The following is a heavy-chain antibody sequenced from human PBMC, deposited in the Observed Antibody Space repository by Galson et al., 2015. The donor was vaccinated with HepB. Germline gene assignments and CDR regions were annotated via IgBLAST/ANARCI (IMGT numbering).Heavy chain of an antibody. J-gene: IGHJ6*02. CDR2: ITTTSSYI. CDR3: ARDHSSSWEEYYYYGMDV. Sequence: SLRLSCAASGFIFSSYSLNWVRQTPGKGLEWVSSITTTSSYISYADSAKGRFTISRDNAKNSLYLEMRSLRVEDTAVYYCARDHSSSWEEYYYYGMDVWGQGTTVTVSS. D-gene: IGHD6-13*01. V-gene: IGHV3-21*01. CDR1: GFIFSSYS.